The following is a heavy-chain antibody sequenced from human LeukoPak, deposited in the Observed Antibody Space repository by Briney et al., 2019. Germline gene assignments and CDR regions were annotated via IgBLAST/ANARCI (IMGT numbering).Heavy chain of an antibody. J-gene: IGHJ4*02. CDR2: IIPILGIA. CDR1: GGTFSSYT. CDR3: AREASSGWYFGY. Sequence: SVKVSCKASGGTFSSYTISWVRQAPGQGLEWMGRIIPILGIANYAQKFQGRGTITADKSTSTAYMELSSVRSEDTAVYYCAREASSGWYFGYWGQGTLVTVSS. V-gene: IGHV1-69*04. D-gene: IGHD6-19*01.